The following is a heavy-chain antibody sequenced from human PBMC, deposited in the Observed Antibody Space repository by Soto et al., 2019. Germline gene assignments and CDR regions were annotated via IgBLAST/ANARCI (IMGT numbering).Heavy chain of an antibody. Sequence: EVQLVESGGGLVQPGGSLRLSCAASGFTFNSYWMQWVRHAPGKGLGWVSRIVGDEDSTTNYAASVKGRFTISRDNVKNTLYLQMNSLRAEDTAVYYCVRDRHGDYWGQGTLVTVSS. J-gene: IGHJ4*02. CDR3: VRDRHGDY. CDR2: IVGDEDSTT. V-gene: IGHV3-74*01. CDR1: GFTFNSYW.